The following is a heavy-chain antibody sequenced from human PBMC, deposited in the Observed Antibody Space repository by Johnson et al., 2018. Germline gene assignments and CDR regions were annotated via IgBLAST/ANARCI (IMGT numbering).Heavy chain of an antibody. CDR1: GFTFSSYW. CDR3: AREGGSSEPGLYYYYDYMDV. Sequence: VQLQESGGGLVQPGGSLRLSCAASGFTFSSYWMHWVRQAPGKGLVWVSRINSDGSSTSYADSGKGRFTISRDNAKNPLYLQMNSLRAEDTAVDYCAREGGSSEPGLYYYYDYMDVWGKGATVTVSS. D-gene: IGHD6-6*01. V-gene: IGHV3-74*01. CDR2: INSDGSST. J-gene: IGHJ6*03.